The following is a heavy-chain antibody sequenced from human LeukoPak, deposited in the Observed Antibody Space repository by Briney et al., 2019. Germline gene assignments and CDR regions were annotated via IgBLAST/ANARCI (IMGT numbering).Heavy chain of an antibody. J-gene: IGHJ4*02. CDR3: ARGVYVVVVAPVGFDY. CDR2: ISSSSYI. D-gene: IGHD3-22*01. V-gene: IGHV3-21*01. CDR1: GFTFSSYS. Sequence: PGGSLRLSCAASGFTFSSYSMNWVRQAPGKGLEWVSSISSSSYIYYADPVKGRFTISRDNAKNSLYLQMNSLRAEDTAVYYCARGVYVVVVAPVGFDYWGQGTLVTVSS.